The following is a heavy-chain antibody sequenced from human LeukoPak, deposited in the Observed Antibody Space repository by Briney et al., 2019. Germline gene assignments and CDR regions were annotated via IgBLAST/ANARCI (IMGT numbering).Heavy chain of an antibody. CDR2: INYSGTT. V-gene: IGHV4-59*11. CDR1: GGSIGSHF. J-gene: IGHJ4*02. Sequence: SETLSPTCTVSGGSIGSHFWNWIRQPPGKGLEWIGYINYSGTTSYNPSLKSRITLSIDTSKNQFSLKVNSVTAADTAVYYCASLRGGTPSYWGQGTPVTVSS. D-gene: IGHD3-16*01. CDR3: ASLRGGTPSY.